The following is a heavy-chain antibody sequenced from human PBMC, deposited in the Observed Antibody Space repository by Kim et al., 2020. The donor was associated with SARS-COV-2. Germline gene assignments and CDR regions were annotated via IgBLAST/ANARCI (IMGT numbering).Heavy chain of an antibody. V-gene: IGHV3-21*01. J-gene: IGHJ4*02. CDR1: GFTFSSYS. CDR2: ISSSSSYI. Sequence: GGSLRLSCAASGFTFSSYSMNWVRQAPGKGLEWVSSISSSSSYIYYADSVKGRFTISRDNAKNSLYLQMNSLRAEDTAVYYCARDFSSSYYDILTGYYWGDFSHYFDYWGQGTLVTISS. D-gene: IGHD3-9*01. CDR3: ARDFSSSYYDILTGYYWGDFSHYFDY.